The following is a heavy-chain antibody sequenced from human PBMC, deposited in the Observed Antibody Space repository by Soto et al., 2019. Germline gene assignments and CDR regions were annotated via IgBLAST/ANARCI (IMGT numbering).Heavy chain of an antibody. CDR2: ISPYGSTT. CDR1: GFTFTNYA. J-gene: IGHJ5*02. Sequence: SGGSLRLSCAASGFTFTNYAMSWVRQAPGKGLEWVSDISPYGSTTYYADSVKGRFTISRDNSKNSLYLQMNSLRAEDTAVYYCARETGTTLSNWFDPWGQGTLVTVSS. CDR3: ARETGTTLSNWFDP. D-gene: IGHD1-7*01. V-gene: IGHV3-48*01.